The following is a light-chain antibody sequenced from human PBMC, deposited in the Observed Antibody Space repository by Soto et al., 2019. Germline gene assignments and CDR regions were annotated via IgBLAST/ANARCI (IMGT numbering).Light chain of an antibody. V-gene: IGKV3-11*01. J-gene: IGKJ2*01. Sequence: EIVLTQSPATLSLSPGERATLSCRASQSISICLAWYQQKPGQAPRLLISDASNRATGIPARFSGSGSGTDFTLTISSPEPEDFAVYYCQQSDSWPRTFGQGTKLEIK. CDR1: QSISIC. CDR2: DAS. CDR3: QQSDSWPRT.